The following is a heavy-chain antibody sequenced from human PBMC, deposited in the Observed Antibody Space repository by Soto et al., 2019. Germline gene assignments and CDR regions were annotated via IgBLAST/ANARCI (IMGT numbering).Heavy chain of an antibody. CDR2: IRSKSNDYAT. V-gene: IGHV3-73*01. CDR3: TVGVVVKAATDY. CDR1: GFTFSGPA. J-gene: IGHJ4*02. Sequence: GGSLRLSCAGSGFTFSGPAIHWVRQASGKGLEWVGRIRSKSNDYATSYAASVKGRFTIPRDDSKNTAYLQMDRLETEDTAVYYCTVGVVVKAATDYWGQGTLVTVSS. D-gene: IGHD2-2*01.